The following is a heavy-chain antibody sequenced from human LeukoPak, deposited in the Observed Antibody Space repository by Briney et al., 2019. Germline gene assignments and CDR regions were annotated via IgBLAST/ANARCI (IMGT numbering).Heavy chain of an antibody. D-gene: IGHD3-22*01. Sequence: ASVKVSCKASGYTFTSNGISWVRQAPGQGLEWMGWISAYNGNTNYAQKLQGRVTMTTDKSTSTGYMELRSLRSDDTAVYYCARGPDYYYDSSGYYYFDYWGQGTLVTVSS. V-gene: IGHV1-18*01. J-gene: IGHJ4*02. CDR2: ISAYNGNT. CDR3: ARGPDYYYDSSGYYYFDY. CDR1: GYTFTSNG.